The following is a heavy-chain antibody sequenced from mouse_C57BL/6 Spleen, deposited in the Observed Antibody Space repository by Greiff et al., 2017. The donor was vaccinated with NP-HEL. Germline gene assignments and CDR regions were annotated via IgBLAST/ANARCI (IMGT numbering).Heavy chain of an antibody. CDR1: GYTFTDYN. V-gene: IGHV1-22*01. D-gene: IGHD2-5*01. J-gene: IGHJ3*01. CDR2: INPNNGGT. Sequence: EVQLQQSGPELVKPGASVKMSCKASGYTFTDYNMHWVKQSHGKSLEWIGYINPNNGGTSYNQKFKGKATLTVNKSSSTAYMELRSLTSEDSAVYYCARSGYYYSNYVFAYWGQGTLVTVSA. CDR3: ARSGYYYSNYVFAY.